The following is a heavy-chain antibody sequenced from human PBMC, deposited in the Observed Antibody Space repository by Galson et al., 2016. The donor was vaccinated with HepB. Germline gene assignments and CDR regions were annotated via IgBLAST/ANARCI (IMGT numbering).Heavy chain of an antibody. CDR1: GFTFSGYN. J-gene: IGHJ4*02. Sequence: SLRLSCAASGFTFSGYNMNWVRQAPGKGLEWVSYVSSGSSAIYYADSVKGGYTISRDNAKNSLYLQMNSLRDEDTAIYFCARDGTHGYDRDYWGQGTLVTVAS. V-gene: IGHV3-48*02. D-gene: IGHD5-12*01. CDR3: ARDGTHGYDRDY. CDR2: VSSGSSAI.